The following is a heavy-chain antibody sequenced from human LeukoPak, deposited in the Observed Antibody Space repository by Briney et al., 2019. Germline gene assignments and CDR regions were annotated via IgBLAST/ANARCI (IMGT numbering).Heavy chain of an antibody. CDR2: ISNDGSNE. D-gene: IGHD3-9*01. CDR3: ARAQISIISSGQYLDV. CDR1: GFALKSYS. J-gene: IGHJ3*01. Sequence: GGSLRLSCAGSGFALKSYSLTWARQAPGKGLEWVAVISNDGSNEYDAEFVKGRFTMSRDNSKNTVFLDMNNLRTEDTAVYYCARAQISIISSGQYLDVWGQGTLVTVSS. V-gene: IGHV3-30-3*01.